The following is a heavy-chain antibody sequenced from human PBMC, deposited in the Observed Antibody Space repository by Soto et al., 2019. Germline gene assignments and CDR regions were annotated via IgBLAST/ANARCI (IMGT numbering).Heavy chain of an antibody. D-gene: IGHD3-3*01. CDR3: AKWGSSYDFWSGYPSENYFDY. Sequence: GGSLRLSCAASGFTFSSYAMSWVRQAPGKGLEWVSAISGSGGSTYYADSVKGRFTISRDNSKNTLYLQMNSLRAEDTAVYYCAKWGSSYDFWSGYPSENYFDYWGQGTLVTVSS. CDR2: ISGSGGST. V-gene: IGHV3-23*01. J-gene: IGHJ4*02. CDR1: GFTFSSYA.